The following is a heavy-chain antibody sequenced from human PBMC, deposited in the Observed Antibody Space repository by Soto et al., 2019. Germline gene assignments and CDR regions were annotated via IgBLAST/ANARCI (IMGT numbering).Heavy chain of an antibody. V-gene: IGHV1-3*05. CDR3: ARAVGGPTSNLDY. J-gene: IGHJ4*02. CDR2: INAGNGNK. D-gene: IGHD3-16*01. CDR1: GYTFTSYA. Sequence: QVQLVQSGAEEKKPGASVKVSCKASGYTFTSYAMHWVRQAPGQRLEWMGWINAGNGNKKYSQKFQGRVTITRDTSASTAYMELSSLRSEDTAVYYCARAVGGPTSNLDYWGQGTLVIVSS.